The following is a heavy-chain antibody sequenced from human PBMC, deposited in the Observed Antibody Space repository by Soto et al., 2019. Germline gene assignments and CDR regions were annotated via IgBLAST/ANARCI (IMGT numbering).Heavy chain of an antibody. CDR2: IYSGGST. CDR1: GFTVSSNY. D-gene: IGHD3-3*01. CDR3: ARDRTEWRMRDDAFDI. V-gene: IGHV3-53*01. Sequence: PGGSLRLSCAASGFTVSSNYMSWVRQAPGKGLEWVSVIYSGGSTYYADSVKGRFTISRDNSKNTLYLQMNSLRAEDTAVYYCARDRTEWRMRDDAFDIWGQGTMVTVSS. J-gene: IGHJ3*02.